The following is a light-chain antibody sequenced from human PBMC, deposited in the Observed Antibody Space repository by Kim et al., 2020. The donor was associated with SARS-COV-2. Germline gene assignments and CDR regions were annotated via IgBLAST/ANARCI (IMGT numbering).Light chain of an antibody. Sequence: GETVTLSCTGSGGTIASTFVQCYQQRTGSAPSTVIYEDDQRPSGVPDRFSGSIDGSSNSASLTISGLKTEDEADYYCQSSDGSNLVFGGGTQLTVL. CDR1: GGTIASTF. V-gene: IGLV6-57*02. CDR2: EDD. CDR3: QSSDGSNLV. J-gene: IGLJ2*01.